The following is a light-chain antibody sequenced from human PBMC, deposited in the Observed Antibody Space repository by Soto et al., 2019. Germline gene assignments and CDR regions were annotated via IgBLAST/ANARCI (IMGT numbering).Light chain of an antibody. CDR3: QQFNNWPPELS. CDR1: QSISSY. CDR2: GAS. V-gene: IGKV3-15*01. Sequence: EIVLTQSPATLSLSPGERATLSCRASQSISSYLAWYQQKPGQAPRLLIYGASTRATGVPARFSGSGSGTEFTLTISSLQSEDFATYYCQQFNNWPPELSFGGGTKVDIK. J-gene: IGKJ4*01.